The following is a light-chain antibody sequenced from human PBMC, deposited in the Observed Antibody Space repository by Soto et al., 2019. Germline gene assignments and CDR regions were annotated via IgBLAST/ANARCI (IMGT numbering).Light chain of an antibody. CDR3: QSYDWSFVV. CDR1: GGNIAYNY. CDR2: ENN. Sequence: NFMLTQPHSVSESPGKTVTISCTRSGGNIAYNYVQWYQQRPGSAPTTVIYENNPRPSGVPDRFSGSIDSSSNSASLTISGLKTEDEADYYCQSYDWSFVVFGGGTKLTVL. V-gene: IGLV6-57*04. J-gene: IGLJ2*01.